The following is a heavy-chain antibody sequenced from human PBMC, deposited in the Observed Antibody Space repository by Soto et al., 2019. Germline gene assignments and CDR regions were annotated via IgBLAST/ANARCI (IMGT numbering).Heavy chain of an antibody. D-gene: IGHD7-27*01. Sequence: QVQLVQSGAEVKKTGASVNVSCKASGYTFTSYYIHWVRQAPGQGLEWMGWINCNSGGTNYAQKFQGRVTVTRDTSISTIYMELSRLRSDDTAVYYCAREGLGGEKDYWGQGTLVTVSS. CDR2: INCNSGGT. J-gene: IGHJ4*02. CDR3: AREGLGGEKDY. V-gene: IGHV1-2*02. CDR1: GYTFTSYY.